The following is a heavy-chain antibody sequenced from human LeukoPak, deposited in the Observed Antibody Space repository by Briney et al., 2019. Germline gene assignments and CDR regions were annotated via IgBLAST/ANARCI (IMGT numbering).Heavy chain of an antibody. J-gene: IGHJ4*02. CDR2: IRYDGSNK. CDR1: GFTFSSYG. V-gene: IGHV3-30*02. CDR3: ARGDSEVTDFDY. D-gene: IGHD2-21*02. Sequence: PGGSLRLSCAASGFTFSSYGMHWVRQAPGKGLEWVAFIRYDGSNKYYADSVKGRFTISRDNSKNTLYLQMNSLRAEDTAVYYCARGDSEVTDFDYWGQGTLVAVSS.